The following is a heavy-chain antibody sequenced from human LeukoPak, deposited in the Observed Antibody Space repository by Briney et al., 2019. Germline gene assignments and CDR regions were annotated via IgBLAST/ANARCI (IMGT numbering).Heavy chain of an antibody. Sequence: GGSLRLSCAASGFTFSSYSMNWVRQAPGKGLEWVSSISSSSSYIYYADSVKGRFTISRDNAKNSLYLQMNSLRAEDTAVYYCTGGVTTFALFDYWGQGTLVTVSS. CDR2: ISSSSSYI. D-gene: IGHD4-17*01. J-gene: IGHJ4*02. CDR1: GFTFSSYS. CDR3: TGGVTTFALFDY. V-gene: IGHV3-21*01.